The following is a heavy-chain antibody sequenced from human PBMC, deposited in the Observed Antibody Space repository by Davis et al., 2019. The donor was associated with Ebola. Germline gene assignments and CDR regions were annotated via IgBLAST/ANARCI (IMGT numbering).Heavy chain of an antibody. CDR1: GYSFTSYW. Sequence: GESLKISCKGSGYSFTSYWIGWVRQMPGKGLEWMGIIYPGDSETRDSPSFQGQVTISADKSISTAYLQWSSLKASDTAMYYCARLRVGPLLRDYYYGMDVWGQGTTVTVSS. CDR2: IYPGDSET. V-gene: IGHV5-51*01. D-gene: IGHD2-15*01. J-gene: IGHJ6*02. CDR3: ARLRVGPLLRDYYYGMDV.